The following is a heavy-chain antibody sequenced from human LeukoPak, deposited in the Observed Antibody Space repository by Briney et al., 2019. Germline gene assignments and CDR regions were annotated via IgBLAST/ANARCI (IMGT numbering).Heavy chain of an antibody. J-gene: IGHJ6*03. Sequence: SETLSLTCTVSGGSISSYYWSWIRQPAGKGLEWIGRIYTSGSTNYNPSLKSQVTMSVDTSKNQFSLKLSSVTAADTAVYYCARANIVVVPAAKEGSYYYMDVWGKGTTVTVSS. CDR2: IYTSGST. CDR1: GGSISSYY. V-gene: IGHV4-4*07. CDR3: ARANIVVVPAAKEGSYYYMDV. D-gene: IGHD2-2*01.